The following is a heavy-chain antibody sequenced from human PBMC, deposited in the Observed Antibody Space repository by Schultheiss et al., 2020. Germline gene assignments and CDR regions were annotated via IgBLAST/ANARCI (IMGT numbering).Heavy chain of an antibody. J-gene: IGHJ4*02. CDR2: IYTSGST. CDR1: GGSISSYY. Sequence: SQTLSLTCTVSGGSISSYYWSWIRQPAGKGLEWIGRIYTSGSTNYNPSLKSRVTISVDTSKNQFSLKLSSVTAADTAVYYCARDAVGIAAAGSIDYWGQGTLVTVSS. CDR3: ARDAVGIAAAGSIDY. V-gene: IGHV4-4*07. D-gene: IGHD6-13*01.